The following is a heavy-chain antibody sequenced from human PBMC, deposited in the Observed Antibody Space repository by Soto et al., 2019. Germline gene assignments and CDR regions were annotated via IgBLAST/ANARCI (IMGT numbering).Heavy chain of an antibody. V-gene: IGHV1-69*02. CDR1: GGTFSSYT. CDR3: ASSRKNLYYYYGMDV. Sequence: ASVKVSCKASGGTFSSYTISWVRQAPGQGLEWMGRIIPILGIANYAQKFQGRVTITADKSTSTVYMELSSLRSEDTAVYYCASSRKNLYYYYGMDVWGQGTTVTVSS. CDR2: IIPILGIA. J-gene: IGHJ6*02.